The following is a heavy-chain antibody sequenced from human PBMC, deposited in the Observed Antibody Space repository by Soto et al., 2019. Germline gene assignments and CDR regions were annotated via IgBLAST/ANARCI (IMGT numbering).Heavy chain of an antibody. Sequence: NPSETLSLTCTVSGGSISSYYWSWIRQPPGKGLEWIGYIYYSGSTNYNPSLKSRVTISVDTSKNQFSLKLSSVTAADTAVYYCARARTERFDPWGQGTLVTVSS. CDR1: GGSISSYY. J-gene: IGHJ5*02. CDR3: ARARTERFDP. CDR2: IYYSGST. V-gene: IGHV4-59*01.